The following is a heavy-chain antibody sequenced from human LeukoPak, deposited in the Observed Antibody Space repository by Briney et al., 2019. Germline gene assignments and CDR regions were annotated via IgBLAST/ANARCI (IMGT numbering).Heavy chain of an antibody. V-gene: IGHV3-74*01. D-gene: IGHD7-27*01. CDR2: ISGDGSDT. CDR1: GFTFSTYW. Sequence: PGGSLRLFCAASGFTFSTYWMHWVRQAPGKGLVWVSRISGDGSDTRYADSVKGRFIISRDNAKNTLYLQLNGLRAEDTAVYYCARDFDWGSGHWGQGALVTVSS. J-gene: IGHJ4*02. CDR3: ARDFDWGSGH.